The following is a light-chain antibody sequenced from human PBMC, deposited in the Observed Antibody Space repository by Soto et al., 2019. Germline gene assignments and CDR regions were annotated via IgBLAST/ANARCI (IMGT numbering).Light chain of an antibody. Sequence: QSVLTQPPSASGSPGQSVAISCTGTSSDVGGYNYVSWYQQQPGKAPKLMIYEVSNRPSGVSNRFSGSKSGNTASLTISGLQAEDEADYYCSSYTTYSTYVFGTGTKLTVL. CDR3: SSYTTYSTYV. CDR2: EVS. CDR1: SSDVGGYNY. V-gene: IGLV2-14*01. J-gene: IGLJ1*01.